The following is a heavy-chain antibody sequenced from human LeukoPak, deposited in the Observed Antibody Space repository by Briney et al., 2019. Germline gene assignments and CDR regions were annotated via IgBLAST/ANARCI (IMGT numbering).Heavy chain of an antibody. J-gene: IGHJ4*02. Sequence: SETLSLTCAVYGGSFSGYYWSWIRQPPGKGLEWIGEINHSGSTNYNPSPKIRVTISVDTSKNQFSLKLSSVTAADTAVYHCARGGEGYNYVYWGQGTLVTVSS. CDR1: GGSFSGYY. CDR3: ARGGEGYNYVY. D-gene: IGHD5-24*01. V-gene: IGHV4-34*01. CDR2: INHSGST.